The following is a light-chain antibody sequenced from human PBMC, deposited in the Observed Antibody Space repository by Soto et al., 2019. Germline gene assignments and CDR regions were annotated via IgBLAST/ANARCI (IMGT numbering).Light chain of an antibody. J-gene: IGLJ2*01. V-gene: IGLV2-11*01. CDR2: DVS. CDR1: SSDVGAYNY. CDR3: ASWDDNLNGPV. Sequence: QSALTQPRSLSGSPGQSVTISCTGTSSDVGAYNYVSWYQHHPGKAPKLMIYDVSKRPSGIPDRFSGSKSGNTASLTISWLQADDEADYYCASWDDNLNGPVFGRGTKLTVL.